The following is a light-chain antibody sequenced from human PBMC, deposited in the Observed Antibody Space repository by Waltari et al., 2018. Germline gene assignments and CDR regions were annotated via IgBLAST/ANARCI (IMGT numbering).Light chain of an antibody. CDR1: SSNIGSNY. J-gene: IGLJ2*01. Sequence: QSVLTQPPSASGTPGQRVTISCSGSSSNIGSNYVYWYQQLPGTAPKLLIYRNHQRPSGFPDRVSGSKSGTSASLAISGLRSEDEADYYCAAWDDSLSGHVVFGGGTKLTVL. V-gene: IGLV1-47*01. CDR2: RNH. CDR3: AAWDDSLSGHVV.